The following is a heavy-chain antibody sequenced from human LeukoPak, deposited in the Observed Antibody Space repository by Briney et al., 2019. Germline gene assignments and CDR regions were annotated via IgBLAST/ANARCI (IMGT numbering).Heavy chain of an antibody. CDR2: INPSGGST. V-gene: IGHV1-46*01. J-gene: IGHJ4*02. D-gene: IGHD5-12*01. CDR3: ARRPNSGHDPYYFDH. Sequence: ASVKLSCDVSGYTFTSYYMHWVRDAPGQGLEWMGIINPSGGSTSYAEKFQGRDTMNRDTSTSTVYEELRGLRSEHTGVYHCARRPNSGHDPYYFDHWGQGTLVTVSS. CDR1: GYTFTSYY.